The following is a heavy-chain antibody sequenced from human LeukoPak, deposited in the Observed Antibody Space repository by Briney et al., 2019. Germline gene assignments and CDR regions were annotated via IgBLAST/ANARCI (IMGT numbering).Heavy chain of an antibody. Sequence: PSETLSLTCSVSGGSITNYYWSWIRQSPGKGLEWIGFIYNTGRTNYNPSLQSRVTISVDTSKNQFSLKLSSVTAADTAVYYCARQRVVGAALLGFDIWGQGTMVTVSS. CDR3: ARQRVVGAALLGFDI. V-gene: IGHV4-59*08. J-gene: IGHJ3*02. CDR2: IYNTGRT. CDR1: GGSITNYY. D-gene: IGHD1-26*01.